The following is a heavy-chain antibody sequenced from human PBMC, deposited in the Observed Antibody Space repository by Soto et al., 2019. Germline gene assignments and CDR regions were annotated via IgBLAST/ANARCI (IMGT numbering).Heavy chain of an antibody. Sequence: VEVSCIASWHPFTNSSMHWVRQAPGQRLECMGLINAGNGNTKYSEKFQGRVTSTRETSASTAYMDLSRLRSEATAGQYCARSRLSRKLGDYSGKRPRVTVST. D-gene: IGHD3-16*02. J-gene: IGHJ4*02. CDR3: ARSRLSRKLGDY. V-gene: IGHV1-3*01. CDR2: INAGNGNT. CDR1: WHPFTNSS.